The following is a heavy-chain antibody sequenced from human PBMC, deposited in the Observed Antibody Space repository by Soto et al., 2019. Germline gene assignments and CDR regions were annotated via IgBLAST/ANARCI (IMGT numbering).Heavy chain of an antibody. CDR1: GGFISSYY. V-gene: IGHV4-59*01. CDR2: IYYSGST. J-gene: IGHJ4*02. Sequence: SETLSLTCTVPGGFISSYYWSWIRQPPGKGLEWIGYIYYSGSTNYNPSLKSRVTISVDTSKNQFSLKLSSVTAADTAVYYCARASITMIDWGRTTKIFDYWGQGTLVTVSS. CDR3: ARASITMIDWGRTTKIFDY. D-gene: IGHD3-22*01.